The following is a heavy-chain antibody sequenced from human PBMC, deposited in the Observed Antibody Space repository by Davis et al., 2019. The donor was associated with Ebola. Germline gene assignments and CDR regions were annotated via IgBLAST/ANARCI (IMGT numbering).Heavy chain of an antibody. CDR2: IYHSGST. V-gene: IGHV4-4*02. CDR3: ARLGSWYWYFDL. D-gene: IGHD6-13*01. Sequence: MPSETLSLTCAVSGGSISSSNWWSWVRQPPGKGLEWIGEIYHSGSTNYNPSLKSRVTISVDTSKNQFSLKLSSVTAADTAVYYCARLGSWYWYFDLWGRGTLVTVSS. J-gene: IGHJ2*01. CDR1: GGSISSSNW.